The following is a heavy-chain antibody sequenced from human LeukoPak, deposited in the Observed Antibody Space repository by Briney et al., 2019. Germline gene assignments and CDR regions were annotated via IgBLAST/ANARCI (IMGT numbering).Heavy chain of an antibody. CDR3: ARRIVGTGWGRENWLDS. D-gene: IGHD3/OR15-3a*01. CDR1: GDSISNYL. CDR2: TYYNGNT. V-gene: IGHV4-59*08. Sequence: SETLSLSCTVSGDSISNYLWNWIRQPPGKGLEWIGYTYYNGNTNSNPSLRSRVSMSVDTSKNQFSLKLTSMTAADTAIYYCARRIVGTGWGRENWLDSWGWGTLVTVSS. J-gene: IGHJ5*01.